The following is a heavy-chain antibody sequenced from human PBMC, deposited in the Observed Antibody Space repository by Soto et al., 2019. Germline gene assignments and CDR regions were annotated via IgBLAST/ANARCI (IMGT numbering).Heavy chain of an antibody. J-gene: IGHJ5*02. CDR3: ARHHGPTTSENWFDP. CDR2: ISTYSGDT. D-gene: IGHD5-12*01. CDR1: GYTFFTYD. Sequence: ASVKVSCNASGYTFFTYDISWVRQAPGQGLEWMGWISTYSGDTKYAQKFQGRVTMTTDTSTTTAYLELRSLRSDDTAVYYCARHHGPTTSENWFDPWGQGTLVTVSS. V-gene: IGHV1-18*01.